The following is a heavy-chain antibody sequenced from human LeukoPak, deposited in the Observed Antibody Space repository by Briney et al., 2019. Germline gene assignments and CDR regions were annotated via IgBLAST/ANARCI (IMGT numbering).Heavy chain of an antibody. V-gene: IGHV4-34*01. CDR3: ARLPGYCSSTSCYTSPYYYYYYMDV. CDR1: GGSFSGYY. CDR2: INHVGST. Sequence: PSETLSLTCAVYGGSFSGYYWSWTRQPPGKGLEWIGQINHVGSTNYNPSPKSRVTISVDTSKNQVSLKLSSVTAADTAVYYCARLPGYCSSTSCYTSPYYYYYYMDVWGKGTTVTVSS. D-gene: IGHD2-2*02. J-gene: IGHJ6*03.